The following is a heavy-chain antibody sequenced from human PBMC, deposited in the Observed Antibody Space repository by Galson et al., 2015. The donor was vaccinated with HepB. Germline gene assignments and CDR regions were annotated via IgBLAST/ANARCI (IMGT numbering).Heavy chain of an antibody. V-gene: IGHV4-59*01. CDR1: GGSISTYF. Sequence: ETLSLTCTVSGGSISTYFWSWIRQPPGKGLECLGRIFYSGSTNYNPPLKSRVTISVDTSKNQFSLKLSSVTAADTAVYYCARAHSPYYDILTGYYLGRGTTLDYWGQGTLVTVSS. CDR3: ARAHSPYYDILTGYYLGRGTTLDY. D-gene: IGHD3-9*01. CDR2: IFYSGST. J-gene: IGHJ4*02.